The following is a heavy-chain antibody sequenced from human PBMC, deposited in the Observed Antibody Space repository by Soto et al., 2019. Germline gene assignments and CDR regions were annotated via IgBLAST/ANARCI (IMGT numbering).Heavy chain of an antibody. D-gene: IGHD3-10*01. CDR2: IYYSGST. Sequence: SETLSLTCTVSGGSISSSSYYWGWIRQPPGKGLEWIGSIYYSGSTYYNPSLKSRVTISVDTSKNQFSLKLSSVTAADTAVYYCARGSHTMYYYGSGSLHYFDYWGQGTLVTVSS. V-gene: IGHV4-39*07. CDR3: ARGSHTMYYYGSGSLHYFDY. CDR1: GGSISSSSYY. J-gene: IGHJ4*02.